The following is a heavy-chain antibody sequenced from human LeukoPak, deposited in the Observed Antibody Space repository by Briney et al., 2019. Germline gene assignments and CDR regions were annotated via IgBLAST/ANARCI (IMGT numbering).Heavy chain of an antibody. V-gene: IGHV4-34*01. CDR2: INHSGST. Sequence: LETLSLTCAVYGGSFSGYYWSWIRQPPGKGLEWIGEINHSGSTNYNPSLKSRVTISVDTSKNQFSLKLSSVTAADTAVYYCARHYCSSTSCYTSWWFDPWGQGTLVTVSS. CDR3: ARHYCSSTSCYTSWWFDP. J-gene: IGHJ5*02. CDR1: GGSFSGYY. D-gene: IGHD2-2*02.